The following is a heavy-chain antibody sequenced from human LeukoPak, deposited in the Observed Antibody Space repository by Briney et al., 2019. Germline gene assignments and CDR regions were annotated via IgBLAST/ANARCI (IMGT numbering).Heavy chain of an antibody. CDR1: GFTSSSFW. CDR3: ARDQYSRSLGAFDI. D-gene: IGHD1-26*01. J-gene: IGHJ3*02. Sequence: GGSLRLSCAAFGFTSSSFWMEWVRQAPGKGLEWVSRIKGDGSYTTYADSVKGRFTISRDNAKNTLYLQMNSLRVEDTAVYYCARDQYSRSLGAFDIWGQGTLVIVSS. V-gene: IGHV3-74*01. CDR2: IKGDGSYT.